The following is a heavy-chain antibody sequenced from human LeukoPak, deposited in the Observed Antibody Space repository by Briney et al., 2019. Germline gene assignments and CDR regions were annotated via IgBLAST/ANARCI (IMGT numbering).Heavy chain of an antibody. D-gene: IGHD3-9*01. J-gene: IGHJ5*02. CDR3: ARDQEYYDILTGYYTSTQWNWFDP. V-gene: IGHV4-61*02. CDR2: IYTSGST. Sequence: SETLSLTCTVSGGSISSGSYYWSWIRQPAGKGLEWIGRIYTSGSTNYNPSLKSRVTISVDTSKNQFSLKLSSVTAADTAVYYCARDQEYYDILTGYYTSTQWNWFDPWGQGTLVTVSS. CDR1: GGSISSGSYY.